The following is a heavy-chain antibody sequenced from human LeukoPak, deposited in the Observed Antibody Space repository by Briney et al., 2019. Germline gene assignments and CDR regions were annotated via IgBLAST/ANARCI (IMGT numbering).Heavy chain of an antibody. CDR1: GFTFSTYA. Sequence: GRSLRLSCAASGFTFSTYAMHWVRQAPGKGLEWVSVISHEGRNKYYADSVKGRFTISRDNSKNTLYLQMNSLRAEDTAVYYCARVQDHASFDCWGQGTLVTVSS. V-gene: IGHV3-30*04. J-gene: IGHJ4*02. CDR2: ISHEGRNK. CDR3: ARVQDHASFDC.